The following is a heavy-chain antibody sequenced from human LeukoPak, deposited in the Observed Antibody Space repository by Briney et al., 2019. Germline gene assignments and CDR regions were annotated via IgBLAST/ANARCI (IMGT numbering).Heavy chain of an antibody. Sequence: GGSLRLSCAASGFTFSSYSMNWVRQAPGKGLEWVSSISSSSSYIYYADSVKGRFTISRDNAKNSLYLQMNSLRAEDTAVYYCARVSGYSYGRNWFDPWGQGTLVTVSS. CDR1: GFTFSSYS. CDR3: ARVSGYSYGRNWFDP. CDR2: ISSSSSYI. J-gene: IGHJ5*02. D-gene: IGHD5-18*01. V-gene: IGHV3-21*01.